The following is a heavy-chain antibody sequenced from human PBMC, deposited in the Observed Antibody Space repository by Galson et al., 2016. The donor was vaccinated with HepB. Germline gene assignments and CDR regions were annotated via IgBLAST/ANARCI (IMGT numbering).Heavy chain of an antibody. J-gene: IGHJ4*02. D-gene: IGHD3-9*01. CDR1: GASISSYKYY. V-gene: IGHV4-39*01. CDR2: LYYSWST. CDR3: AIFFDWLLYPTDS. Sequence: ATLSLTCTVSGASISSYKYYWGWIRRPPGKGLEWIGTLYYSWSTYYNPSLKSRVTISVDTSNNQFSLKLRSVTAADTAVYYCAIFFDWLLYPTDSWGQGALVTVSS.